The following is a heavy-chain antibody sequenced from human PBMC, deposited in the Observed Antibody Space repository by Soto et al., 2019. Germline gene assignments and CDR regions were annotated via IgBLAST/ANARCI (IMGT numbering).Heavy chain of an antibody. CDR2: FDPEDGET. J-gene: IGHJ6*02. CDR1: GYTLTELS. D-gene: IGHD3-10*01. CDR3: ATDSRYYYGSGSYYRPPFYCGMDV. V-gene: IGHV1-24*01. Sequence: QVQLVQSGAEVKKPGASVKVSCKVSGYTLTELSMHWVRQAPGKGLEWMGGFDPEDGETIYAQKFQGRVTMTEDTSTDTAYMELSSLRSEDTAVYYCATDSRYYYGSGSYYRPPFYCGMDVWGQGTTVTVSS.